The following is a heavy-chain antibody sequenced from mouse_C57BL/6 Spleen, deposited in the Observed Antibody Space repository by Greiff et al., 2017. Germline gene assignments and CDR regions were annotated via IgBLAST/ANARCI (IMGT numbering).Heavy chain of an antibody. J-gene: IGHJ2*01. D-gene: IGHD4-1*01. CDR2: IRFKSDNYET. CDR3: TTGANWGYYFDY. V-gene: IGHV6-3*01. CDR1: GFTFSNYW. Sequence: DVQLQESGGGLVQPGGSMKLSCVASGFTFSNYWMNWVRQSPEKGLEWVAQIRFKSDNYETHYTESVKGRFTISSDYSKSSVYLKRNHLSAEDTGIYDCTTGANWGYYFDYRGQGTTLTVSS.